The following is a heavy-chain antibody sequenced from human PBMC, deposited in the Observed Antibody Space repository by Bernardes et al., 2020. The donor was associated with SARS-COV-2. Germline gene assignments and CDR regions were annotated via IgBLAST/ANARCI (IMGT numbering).Heavy chain of an antibody. D-gene: IGHD6-13*01. CDR1: GFTFGDSA. V-gene: IGHV3-49*03. CDR2: IRSKAYGGTT. CDR3: TRVLEQQLVRDNWFDP. J-gene: IGHJ5*02. Sequence: GGSLILSCTASGFTFGDSAMSWFRQAPGPGLEWVGFIRSKAYGGTTEYAASVKGRFTISRDDSKSIAYLQMNSLKTEDTAVYYCTRVLEQQLVRDNWFDPWGQGTLVTVSS.